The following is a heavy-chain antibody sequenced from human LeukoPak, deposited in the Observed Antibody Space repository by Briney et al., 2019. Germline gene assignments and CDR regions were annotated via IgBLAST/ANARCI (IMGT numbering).Heavy chain of an antibody. CDR2: ISAYNGNT. J-gene: IGHJ1*01. D-gene: IGHD5-24*01. CDR3: ARGVVRRWLPSEYSQH. Sequence: GASVKVSCKASGYTFTSYGISWVRQAPGQGLEWMGWISAYNGNTNYAQKLQGRVTMTTDTSTSTAYMELRSLRCDDTAVYYCARGVVRRWLPSEYSQHWGQGTLVTVSS. CDR1: GYTFTSYG. V-gene: IGHV1-18*01.